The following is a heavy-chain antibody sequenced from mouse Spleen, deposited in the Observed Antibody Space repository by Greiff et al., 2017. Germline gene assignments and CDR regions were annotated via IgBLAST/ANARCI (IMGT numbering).Heavy chain of an antibody. CDR3: ARRDYGKEAWFAY. CDR1: GYTFTSYW. Sequence: VQLQQPGAELVKPGASVKLSCKASGYTFTSYWMHWVKQRPGQGLEWIGMIHPNSGSTNYNEKFKSKATLTVDKSSSTAYMQLSSLTSEDSAVYYCARRDYGKEAWFAYWGPGTLVTVSA. J-gene: IGHJ3*01. CDR2: IHPNSGST. V-gene: IGHV1-64*01. D-gene: IGHD2-1*01.